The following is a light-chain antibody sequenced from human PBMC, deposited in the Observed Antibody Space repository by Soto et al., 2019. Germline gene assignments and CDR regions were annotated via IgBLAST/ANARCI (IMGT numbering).Light chain of an antibody. J-gene: IGLJ2*01. Sequence: QSVLTQPPSASGTPGQRVTISCSGSSSNIGSNYVYWYQHLPGTAPKLLIYRNNQRPSGVPDRFSGSKSGPSASLAISGLRSEDEADYYCAAWDDSLSGHVVFGGGTKLTVL. CDR3: AAWDDSLSGHVV. CDR1: SSNIGSNY. CDR2: RNN. V-gene: IGLV1-47*01.